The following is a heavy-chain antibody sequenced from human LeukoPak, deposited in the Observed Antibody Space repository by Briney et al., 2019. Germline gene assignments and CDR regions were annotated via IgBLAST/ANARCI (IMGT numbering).Heavy chain of an antibody. CDR1: GASISSYY. D-gene: IGHD1-26*01. J-gene: IGHJ4*02. CDR3: ARGGPTIVDY. V-gene: IGHV4-59*01. CDR2: FYYSGST. Sequence: SETLSLTCTVSGASISSYYWTWIRQPPGKGLEWIGYFYYSGSTNYNPSLKSRVTISVDTSKNQFSLKVSSVTAADTALYYCARGGPTIVDYWGQGTLVTASS.